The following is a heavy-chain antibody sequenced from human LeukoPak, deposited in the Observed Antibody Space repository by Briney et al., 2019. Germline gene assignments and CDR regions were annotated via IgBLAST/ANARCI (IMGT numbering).Heavy chain of an antibody. D-gene: IGHD3-10*01. CDR1: GASISSYH. J-gene: IGHJ3*02. CDR3: ARGGSGISNAFDI. V-gene: IGHV4-4*07. Sequence: SETLSLTCTVSGASISSYHWSWIRQPAGKGLEWIGRIYNSGSTNSNPSLKSRVTMSVDTSKNQFSLKLRSVTAADTAVYYCARGGSGISNAFDIWGQGTMVTVSS. CDR2: IYNSGST.